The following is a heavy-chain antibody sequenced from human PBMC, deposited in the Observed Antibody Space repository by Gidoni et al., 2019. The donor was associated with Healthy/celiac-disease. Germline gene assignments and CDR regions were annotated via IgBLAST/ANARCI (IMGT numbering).Heavy chain of an antibody. D-gene: IGHD3-9*01. CDR1: GFTFSSYA. Sequence: EVQLLESGGGLVQPGGSLRLSCAASGFTFSSYAMSWVRQAPGKGLEWGSAISGSGGSTYYADSVKGRFTISRDNSKNTLYLQMNSLRAEDTAVYYCAKGLNYDILTGYYWGQGTLVTVSS. J-gene: IGHJ4*02. CDR3: AKGLNYDILTGYY. V-gene: IGHV3-23*01. CDR2: ISGSGGST.